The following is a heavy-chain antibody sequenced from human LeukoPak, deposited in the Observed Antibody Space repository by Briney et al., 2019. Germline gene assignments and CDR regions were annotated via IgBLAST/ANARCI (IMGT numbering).Heavy chain of an antibody. V-gene: IGHV3-30*04. CDR2: ISYDGSNK. D-gene: IGHD3-10*01. CDR1: GFTFSSYA. CDR3: ASVSYGRGDY. J-gene: IGHJ4*02. Sequence: GRSLRLSCAASGFTFSSYAMHWVRQAPGKGLEWVAVISYDGSNKYYADSAKGRFTISRDNSKNTLYLQMNSLRAEDTAVYYCASVSYGRGDYWGQGTLVTVSS.